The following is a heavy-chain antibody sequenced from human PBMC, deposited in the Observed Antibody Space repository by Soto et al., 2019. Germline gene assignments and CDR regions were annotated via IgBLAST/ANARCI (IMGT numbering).Heavy chain of an antibody. CDR3: ARVSAVSAEYYFDY. CDR2: ILHNGNA. J-gene: IGHJ4*02. CDR1: GASVTSTGYY. D-gene: IGHD6-19*01. Sequence: QVQLRESGPGLMRPSQTLSLTCTVSGASVTSTGYYWTWIRQSPGKGLEWLGYILHNGNADYNPSLETRLSISLDSSKNQFSLKVNSVSAADTAIYFCARVSAVSAEYYFDYWGQGALVTVSS. V-gene: IGHV4-30-4*01.